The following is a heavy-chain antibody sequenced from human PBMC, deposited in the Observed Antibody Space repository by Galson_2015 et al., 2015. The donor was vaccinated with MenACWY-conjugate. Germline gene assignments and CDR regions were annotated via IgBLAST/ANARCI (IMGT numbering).Heavy chain of an antibody. D-gene: IGHD3-10*01. V-gene: IGHV3-74*01. CDR2: INSDERST. J-gene: IGHJ4*02. Sequence: SLRLSCAASGFTFSTYWMHWVRQAPGKGLVWVSRINSDERSTSYADSVKGRFTISRDNAKNTLYLQMNSLRAEDTAVYYCARLGGNYKTTSHFDYWGQGNLVTVSS. CDR1: GFTFSTYW. CDR3: ARLGGNYKTTSHFDY.